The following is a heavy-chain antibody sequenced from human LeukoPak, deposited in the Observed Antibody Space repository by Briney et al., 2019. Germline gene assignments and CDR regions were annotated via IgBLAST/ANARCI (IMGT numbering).Heavy chain of an antibody. V-gene: IGHV3-30*18. CDR1: GFTFSSYG. D-gene: IGHD3-10*01. Sequence: GRSLRLSCAASGFTFSSYGMHWVRQAPGKGLEWVAVISYDGSNKYYADSVKGRFTISRDNSKNTLYLQMNSLRAEDTAVYYCAKFRWGYGSGIYVYDEYAFDIRGQGTMVTVSS. CDR2: ISYDGSNK. CDR3: AKFRWGYGSGIYVYDEYAFDI. J-gene: IGHJ3*02.